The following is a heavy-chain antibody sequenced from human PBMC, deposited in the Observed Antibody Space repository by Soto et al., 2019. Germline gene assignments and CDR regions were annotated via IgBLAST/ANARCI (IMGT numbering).Heavy chain of an antibody. D-gene: IGHD4-17*01. CDR2: ISAYSCDT. J-gene: IGHJ4*02. V-gene: IGHV1-18*01. CDR3: ALHSGSYGDYAWSLKY. CDR1: GYPFTGYS. Sequence: QIPLVQSGAEVKKPGASVKLSCKAPGYPFTGYSVGWVRQAPGQGPEWMGWISAYSCDTYYAQRFQDRLTMTTVASTSTAYMDLRSLRSDDTAVYYCALHSGSYGDYAWSLKYWGQGTLVTVSS.